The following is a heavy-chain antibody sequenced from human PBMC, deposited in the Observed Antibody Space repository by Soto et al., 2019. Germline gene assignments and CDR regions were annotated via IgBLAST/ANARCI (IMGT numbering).Heavy chain of an antibody. Sequence: EVQLVESGGGLVKPGGSLRLSCAASGFTFSSYSMNWVRQAPGKGLEWVSSISSSSSYIYYADSVKGRFTISRDNAKNSLYLQMNSLRAEDTAVYYCARDYPQWFGELLPDYWGQGTLVTVSS. V-gene: IGHV3-21*01. CDR3: ARDYPQWFGELLPDY. CDR1: GFTFSSYS. CDR2: ISSSSSYI. J-gene: IGHJ4*02. D-gene: IGHD3-10*01.